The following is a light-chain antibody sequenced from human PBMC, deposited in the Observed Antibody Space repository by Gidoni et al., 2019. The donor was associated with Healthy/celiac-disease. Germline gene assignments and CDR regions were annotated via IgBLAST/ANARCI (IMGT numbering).Light chain of an antibody. V-gene: IGKV1-13*02. CDR2: DAS. Sequence: AIQLTKSPSSLSASVGDRVTITCRASQGISSALAWYQQKQGKAPKLLIYDASSLESGVPSRFRGSGSGTAFTLTISSLQPEDFATYYCQQFNSYPLTFGGGTKVEIK. J-gene: IGKJ4*01. CDR3: QQFNSYPLT. CDR1: QGISSA.